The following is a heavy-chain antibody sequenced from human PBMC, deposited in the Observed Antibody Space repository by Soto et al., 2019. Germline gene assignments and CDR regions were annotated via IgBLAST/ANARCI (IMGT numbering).Heavy chain of an antibody. D-gene: IGHD2-2*01. V-gene: IGHV3-48*03. J-gene: IGHJ6*02. CDR1: GFNLNNFE. CDR2: LSTSGGTI. CDR3: ARARSMLPAAAISYGMDV. Sequence: EAQLEESGGGLVQPGGSLRLSCAASGFNLNNFEGNWVRQAPGKGLEWIAYLSTSGGTIYYADSVKGRFIISRDNANNSLSLHMNSLRGEDTAVYYCARARSMLPAAAISYGMDVWGQGTTVTVTS.